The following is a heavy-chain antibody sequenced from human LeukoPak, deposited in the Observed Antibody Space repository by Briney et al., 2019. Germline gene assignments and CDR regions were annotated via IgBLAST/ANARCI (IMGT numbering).Heavy chain of an antibody. CDR1: EFTVSNNY. V-gene: IGHV3-53*05. D-gene: IGHD6-19*01. J-gene: IGHJ4*02. Sequence: GGSLRLSCAASEFTVSNNYMSWVRQAPGKGLEWVSVIYSGGNTYYADSVKGRFTISRDNSKNTLFLQMNSLRGEDTAMYYCARVQGGGYRTADYWGQGTLVTVSS. CDR2: IYSGGNT. CDR3: ARVQGGGYRTADY.